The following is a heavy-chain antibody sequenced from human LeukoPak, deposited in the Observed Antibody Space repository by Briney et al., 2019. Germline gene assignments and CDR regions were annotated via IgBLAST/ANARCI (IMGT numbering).Heavy chain of an antibody. V-gene: IGHV4-59*01. CDR1: GGSTSSYY. Sequence: SETLSLTCTVSGGSTSSYYWSWIRQPPGKGLEWIGYIYYSGSTNYDPSLKSRVTISVDTSKNQFSLKLSSVTAADTAVYYCAREDWDSLVFDLWGRGTLVTVSS. D-gene: IGHD1-7*01. CDR3: AREDWDSLVFDL. J-gene: IGHJ2*01. CDR2: IYYSGST.